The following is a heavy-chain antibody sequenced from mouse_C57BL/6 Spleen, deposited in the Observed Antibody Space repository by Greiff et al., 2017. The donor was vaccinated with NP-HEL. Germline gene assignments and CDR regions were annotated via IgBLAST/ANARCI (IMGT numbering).Heavy chain of an antibody. J-gene: IGHJ3*01. CDR1: GYTFTSYW. V-gene: IGHV1-52*01. D-gene: IGHD1-1*01. CDR3: ARSNYYCSSYGWFAY. CDR2: IDPSDSET. Sequence: QVQLQQPGAELVRPGSSVKLSCKASGYTFTSYWMHWVKQRPIQGLEWIGNIDPSDSETHYNQKFKDKATLTVDKSSSTAYMQLSSLTSEDSAVYYCARSNYYCSSYGWFAYWGQGTLVTVSA.